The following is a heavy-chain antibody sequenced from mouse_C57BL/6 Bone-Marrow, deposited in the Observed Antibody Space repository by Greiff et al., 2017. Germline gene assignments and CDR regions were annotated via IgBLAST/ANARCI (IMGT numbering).Heavy chain of an antibody. D-gene: IGHD1-1*02. CDR2: IRSKSSNYAT. Sequence: EVQLVESGGGLVQPKGSLKLSCAASGFTFNTYAMHWVRPAPGTGLAWVARIRSKSSNYATYYADSVKDRFTISRDDSQSMLYLQMNNLKTEDTAMYYCVHGGPPFAYWGQGTLVTVSA. J-gene: IGHJ3*01. V-gene: IGHV10-3*01. CDR1: GFTFNTYA. CDR3: VHGGPPFAY.